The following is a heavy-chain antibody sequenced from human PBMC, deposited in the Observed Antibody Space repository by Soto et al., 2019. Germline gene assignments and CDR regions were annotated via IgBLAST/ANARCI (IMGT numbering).Heavy chain of an antibody. J-gene: IGHJ3*02. V-gene: IGHV1-46*01. CDR3: ARDVPADDFDI. Sequence: QVQLVQSGAEVKKPGASVKVSCKASGYTFTSYYMHWVRQAPGQGLEWMGIINPSGGSTSYAQKFQGRVTMTRDTSTSTVYMELSSLSSEDTAVYYCARDVPADDFDIWGPGTMVTVSS. CDR2: INPSGGST. CDR1: GYTFTSYY. D-gene: IGHD2-2*01.